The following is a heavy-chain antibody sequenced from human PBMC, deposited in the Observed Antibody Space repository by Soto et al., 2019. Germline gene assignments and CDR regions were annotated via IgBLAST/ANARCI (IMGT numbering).Heavy chain of an antibody. Sequence: EVQLLESGGGLVQPGGSLRLSCAASGFTFSIYAMSWVRQAPGKGLEWVSSISGSGDSTYYADSVKGRFTISRDNSKNTVYLPMHSLRVEETGLYYCATREGYGVVEYWGQGTLVTVSS. J-gene: IGHJ4*02. CDR1: GFTFSIYA. V-gene: IGHV3-23*01. CDR2: ISGSGDST. D-gene: IGHD5-12*01. CDR3: ATREGYGVVEY.